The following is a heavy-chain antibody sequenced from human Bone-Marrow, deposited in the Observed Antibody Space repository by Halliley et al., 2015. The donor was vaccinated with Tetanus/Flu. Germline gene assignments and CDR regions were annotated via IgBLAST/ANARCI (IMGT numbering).Heavy chain of an antibody. CDR1: GDSISSGGFS. J-gene: IGHJ4*02. CDR2: IYRSGIT. CDR3: AGSVGTSFFDS. Sequence: TLSLTCTVSGDSISSGGFSWSWIRQPPGKALEWIGHIYRSGITNYSPSLKSRVTISVDRSRNHFSLNMKSMTAADTAVYFCAGSVGTSFFDSWGQGTLVTVSS. D-gene: IGHD3-10*01. V-gene: IGHV4-30-2*01.